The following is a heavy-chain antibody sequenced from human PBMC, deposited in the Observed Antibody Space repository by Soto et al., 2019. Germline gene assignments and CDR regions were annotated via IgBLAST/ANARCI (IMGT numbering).Heavy chain of an antibody. CDR2: IYTSGST. Sequence: SETLSLTCTVSGGSISSYYWSWIRQPAGKGLEWIGRIYTSGSTNYNPSLKSRVTMSVDTSKNQFSLKLSSVTAADAAVYYCARTTMVRGVIIEWRFDPWGQGTLVTVSS. CDR1: GGSISSYY. J-gene: IGHJ5*02. D-gene: IGHD3-10*01. V-gene: IGHV4-4*07. CDR3: ARTTMVRGVIIEWRFDP.